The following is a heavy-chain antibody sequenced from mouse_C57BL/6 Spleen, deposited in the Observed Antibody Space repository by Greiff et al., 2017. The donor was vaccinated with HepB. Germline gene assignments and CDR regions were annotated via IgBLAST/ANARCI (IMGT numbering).Heavy chain of an antibody. Sequence: QVQLQQSGPELVKPGASVKISCKASGYAFSSSWMNWVKQRPGKGLEWIGRIYPGDGDTNYNGKFKGKATLTADKSSSTAYMQLTSLTSEDSAVYFCARQDYDGSSYDYFDHWGQGTTLTVAS. J-gene: IGHJ2*01. CDR1: GYAFSSSW. D-gene: IGHD1-1*01. CDR3: ARQDYDGSSYDYFDH. V-gene: IGHV1-82*01. CDR2: IYPGDGDT.